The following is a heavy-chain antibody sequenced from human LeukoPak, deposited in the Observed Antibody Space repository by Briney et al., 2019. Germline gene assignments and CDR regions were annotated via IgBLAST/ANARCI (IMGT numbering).Heavy chain of an antibody. CDR3: ATQAAALGYYYYMDV. CDR1: GYTFTGYY. Sequence: ASVKVSSKASGYTFTGYYMHWVRQAPGQGLEWMGWINPNSGGTNYAQKFQGRVTMTRDTSISTAYMELSRLRSDDTAVYYCATQAAALGYYYYMDVWGKGTTVTVSS. J-gene: IGHJ6*03. CDR2: INPNSGGT. V-gene: IGHV1-2*02. D-gene: IGHD6-13*01.